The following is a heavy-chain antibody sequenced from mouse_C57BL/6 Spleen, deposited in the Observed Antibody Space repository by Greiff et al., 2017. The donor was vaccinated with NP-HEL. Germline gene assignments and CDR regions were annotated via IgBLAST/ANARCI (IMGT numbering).Heavy chain of an antibody. CDR1: GFTFSSYA. CDR3: ARDRWLLRAMDY. Sequence: EVQLVESGGGLVKPGGSLKLSCAASGFTFSSYAMSWVRQTPEKRLEWVATISDGGSYTYYPDNVKGRFTISRDNAKNNLYLQLSHLTSEDTAMYYCARDRWLLRAMDYWGQGTSVTVSS. V-gene: IGHV5-4*01. CDR2: ISDGGSYT. J-gene: IGHJ4*01. D-gene: IGHD2-3*01.